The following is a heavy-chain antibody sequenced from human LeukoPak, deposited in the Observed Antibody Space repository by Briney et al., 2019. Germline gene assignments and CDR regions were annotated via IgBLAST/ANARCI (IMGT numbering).Heavy chain of an antibody. CDR2: ISGSGGST. CDR3: AKEGRVTIFGVVTKDYYYMDV. V-gene: IGHV3-23*01. D-gene: IGHD3-3*01. Sequence: GGSLRLSCAASGFTFSSYAMSWVRQAPGKGLEWVSAISGSGGSTYYADSVKGRFTISRDNSKNTLYLQMNSLRAEDTAVYYCAKEGRVTIFGVVTKDYYYMDVWGKGTTVTVSS. J-gene: IGHJ6*03. CDR1: GFTFSSYA.